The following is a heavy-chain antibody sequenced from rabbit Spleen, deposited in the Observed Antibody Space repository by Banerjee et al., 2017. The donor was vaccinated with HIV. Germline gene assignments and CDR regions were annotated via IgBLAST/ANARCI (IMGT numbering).Heavy chain of an antibody. CDR1: GFSFSDRDV. J-gene: IGHJ4*01. CDR3: ARDAGSYDYIDVYFDL. Sequence: QEQLVESRGGLVKPGGSLTLTCKASGFSFSDRDVMCWVRQAPGKGLEWIACINTATGKAVYASWAKGRFTISKTSSTTVTLQMTSLTAADTATYFCARDAGSYDYIDVYFDLWGPGTLVTVS. CDR2: INTATGKA. D-gene: IGHD8-1*01. V-gene: IGHV1S45*01.